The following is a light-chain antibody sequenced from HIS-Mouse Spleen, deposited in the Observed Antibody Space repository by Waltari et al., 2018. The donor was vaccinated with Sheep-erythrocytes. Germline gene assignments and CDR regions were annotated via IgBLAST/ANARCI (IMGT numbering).Light chain of an antibody. Sequence: QSALTQPRPVSGSPGQSVTISCTGTSSDVGGYNYVPGYQQHPGQAPKLMIYDVSKRPSGVPDRFSGSKSGNTASLTISGLQAEDEADYYCCSYAGSYNHVFATGTKVTVL. CDR1: SSDVGGYNY. CDR2: DVS. V-gene: IGLV2-11*01. J-gene: IGLJ1*01. CDR3: CSYAGSYNHV.